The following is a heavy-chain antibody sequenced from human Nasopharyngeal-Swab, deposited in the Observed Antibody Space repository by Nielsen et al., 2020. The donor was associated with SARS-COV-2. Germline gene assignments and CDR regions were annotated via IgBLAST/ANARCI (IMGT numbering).Heavy chain of an antibody. V-gene: IGHV1-3*01. CDR3: ARGTPVAGTGHLWDY. D-gene: IGHD6-19*01. J-gene: IGHJ4*02. CDR2: INAATGKT. Sequence: WVRPAPGQRPEWMGWINAATGKTKYSQKFQDRVTITRDTSANTAYVELSSLKSEDTAVYYCARGTPVAGTGHLWDYWGQGTLVTVSS.